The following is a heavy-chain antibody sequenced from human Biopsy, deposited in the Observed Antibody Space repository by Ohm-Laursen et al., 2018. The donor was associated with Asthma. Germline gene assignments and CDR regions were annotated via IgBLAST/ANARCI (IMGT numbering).Heavy chain of an antibody. CDR1: GFTFSSYS. CDR3: ARPRWGPYGY. D-gene: IGHD4-17*01. V-gene: IGHV3-21*05. CDR2: ISSSSSYI. J-gene: IGHJ4*02. Sequence: SLRLSCTASGFTFSSYSMNWVRQAPGKGLEWVSYISSSSSYIYYADSVKGRFTISRDNAENSLYLQMNSLRDEDTAVYYCARPRWGPYGYWGQGTLVTVSS.